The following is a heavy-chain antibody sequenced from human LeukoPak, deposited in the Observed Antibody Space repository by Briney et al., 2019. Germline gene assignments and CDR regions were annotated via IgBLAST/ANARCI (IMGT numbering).Heavy chain of an antibody. D-gene: IGHD3-9*01. Sequence: GGSLRLSCAASGFTFGTYGMHWVRQAPGKRLEWVAVTWYDGSYKYYGDSVKGRFTISRDNSKNTLYLQMASLRVEDTAVYYCARSNILTGYYGGDYWGQGTLVTVSS. J-gene: IGHJ4*02. CDR1: GFTFGTYG. CDR3: ARSNILTGYYGGDY. CDR2: TWYDGSYK. V-gene: IGHV3-33*01.